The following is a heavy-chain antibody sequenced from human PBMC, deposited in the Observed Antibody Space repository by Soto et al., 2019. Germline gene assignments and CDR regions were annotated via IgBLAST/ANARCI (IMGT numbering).Heavy chain of an antibody. Sequence: QVQLVQSGAEVKEPGASVRISCKASGYAFAAYAIQWVRQAPGQGLEWMGWINTANGNTKIAQNFQGTVSFTRDISAKTAFMDLSSLTSDDTAVYYCASGGSALNRGVMYYFDNWGQGTPLTVSS. CDR1: GYAFAAYA. CDR3: ASGGSALNRGVMYYFDN. J-gene: IGHJ4*02. CDR2: INTANGNT. V-gene: IGHV1-3*04. D-gene: IGHD3-10*01.